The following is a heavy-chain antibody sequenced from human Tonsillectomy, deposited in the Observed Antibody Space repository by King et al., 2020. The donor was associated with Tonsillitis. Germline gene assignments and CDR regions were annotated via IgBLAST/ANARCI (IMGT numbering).Heavy chain of an antibody. J-gene: IGHJ6*02. V-gene: IGHV1-18*04. CDR1: DYTFTSYG. D-gene: IGHD4-17*01. CDR3: AREWRDYGDYDYYYGMDV. Sequence: QLVQSGAEVKKPGASVEVSCKAFDYTFTSYGISWVRQAPGQGLEWMGWISAYNGNTNYAQKFQGRGTMTTDTSTSTAYMELRSLRSDDTAVYYCAREWRDYGDYDYYYGMDVWGQGTTVTVSS. CDR2: ISAYNGNT.